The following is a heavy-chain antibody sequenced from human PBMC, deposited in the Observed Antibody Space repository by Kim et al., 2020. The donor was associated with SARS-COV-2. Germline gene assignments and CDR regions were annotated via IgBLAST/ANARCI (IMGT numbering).Heavy chain of an antibody. Sequence: RVTISVDTSKNQFSLKLSSVTAADTAVYYCARGIAVAGTGYYYYYYGMDVWGQGTTVTVSS. V-gene: IGHV4-31*02. D-gene: IGHD6-19*01. J-gene: IGHJ6*02. CDR3: ARGIAVAGTGYYYYYYGMDV.